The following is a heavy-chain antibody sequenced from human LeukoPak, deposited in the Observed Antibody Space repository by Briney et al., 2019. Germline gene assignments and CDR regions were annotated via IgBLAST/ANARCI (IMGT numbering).Heavy chain of an antibody. D-gene: IGHD3-9*01. J-gene: IGHJ4*02. CDR3: ARGVDILTGYAIPDGYYFDY. V-gene: IGHV4-59*01. CDR2: IYYSGST. Sequence: SETLSLTCTVSGGSISSYYWSWIRKPPGKGLEWIGYIYYSGSTNYNPSLKSRVTISVGTSKNQFSLKLSSVTAADTAVYYCARGVDILTGYAIPDGYYFDYWGQGTLVTASS. CDR1: GGSISSYY.